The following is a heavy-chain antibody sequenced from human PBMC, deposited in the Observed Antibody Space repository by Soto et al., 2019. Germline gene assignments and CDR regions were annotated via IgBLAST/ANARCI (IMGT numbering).Heavy chain of an antibody. V-gene: IGHV3-30*18. CDR2: ISYDGSNK. D-gene: IGHD6-13*01. Sequence: GGSLRLSCSASGFPFSSYAMHWCRQAPGEGLEWVAVISYDGSNKYYADSVKGRFTISRDNSKNTLYLQMNSLRAEDTAVYYCAKEVVGAAAGAYFDYWGQGTLVTVSS. CDR1: GFPFSSYA. J-gene: IGHJ4*02. CDR3: AKEVVGAAAGAYFDY.